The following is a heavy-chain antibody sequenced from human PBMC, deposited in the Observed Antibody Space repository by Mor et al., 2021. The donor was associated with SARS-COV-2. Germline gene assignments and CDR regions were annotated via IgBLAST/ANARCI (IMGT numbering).Heavy chain of an antibody. CDR3: ARDFADTTGAVDY. Sequence: WVRQAPGQGLDWMGWISAYNGHTNYAQKLQGRVTMTTDTSTSTAYMELRSLRSDDTAVYYCARDFADTTGAVDYWGQGTLVTVSS. CDR2: ISAYNGHT. J-gene: IGHJ4*02. V-gene: IGHV1-18*01. D-gene: IGHD5-18*01.